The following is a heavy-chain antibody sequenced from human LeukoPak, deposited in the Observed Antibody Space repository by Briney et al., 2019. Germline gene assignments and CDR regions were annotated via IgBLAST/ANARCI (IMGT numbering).Heavy chain of an antibody. CDR2: ISSSGNPI. D-gene: IGHD1-1*01. V-gene: IGHV3-48*03. CDR3: AREGGWNDFDY. CDR1: GLTFSSYD. Sequence: GGSLRLSCEAAGLTFSSYDMNWVRQAPGKGREWVSYISSSGNPIHYADSVKGRFTFSRDNARYSLYLQMNSLRADDTAIYYCAREGGWNDFDYWGQGTLVTVSP. J-gene: IGHJ4*02.